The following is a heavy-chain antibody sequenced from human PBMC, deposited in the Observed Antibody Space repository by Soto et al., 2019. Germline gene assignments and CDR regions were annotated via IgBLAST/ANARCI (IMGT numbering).Heavy chain of an antibody. CDR3: ARRNCTNGVCYRNDWYFDL. V-gene: IGHV4-39*01. CDR1: GGSISSSSYY. D-gene: IGHD2-8*01. CDR2: IYYSGST. J-gene: IGHJ2*01. Sequence: QLQLQESGPGLVKPSETLSLTCTVSGGSISSSSYYWGWIRQPPGKGLEWIGSIYYSGSTYYNPSLKNRVTISVDTSKNQFSLKLSSVTAADTAVYYCARRNCTNGVCYRNDWYFDLWGRGTLVTVSS.